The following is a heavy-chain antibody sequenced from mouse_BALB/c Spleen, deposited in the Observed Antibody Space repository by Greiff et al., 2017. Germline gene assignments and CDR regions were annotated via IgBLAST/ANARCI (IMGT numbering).Heavy chain of an antibody. CDR1: GFTFSNYW. CDR3: TRRRDYYGSSYIDY. CDR2: IRLKSNNYAT. J-gene: IGHJ2*01. Sequence: EVKLVESGGGLVQPGGSMKLSCVASGFTFSNYWMNWVRQSPEKGLEWVAEIRLKSNNYATHYAESVKGRFTISRDDSKSSVYLQMNNLRAEDTGIYYCTRRRDYYGSSYIDYWGQGTTLTVSS. V-gene: IGHV6-6*02. D-gene: IGHD1-1*01.